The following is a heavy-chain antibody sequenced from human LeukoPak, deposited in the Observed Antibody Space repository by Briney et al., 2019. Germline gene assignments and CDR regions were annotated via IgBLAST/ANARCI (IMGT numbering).Heavy chain of an antibody. CDR1: GYTFTGYY. D-gene: IGHD6-13*01. CDR2: INPNSGGT. V-gene: IGHV1-2*04. Sequence: GASVKVSCKASGYTFTGYYMHWVRQAPGQGLEWMGWINPNSGGTNYAQKFQGWVTTTRDTSISTAYMELSRLRSDDTAVYYCARVRGIAAAGTVEDAFDIWGQGTMVTVSS. CDR3: ARVRGIAAAGTVEDAFDI. J-gene: IGHJ3*02.